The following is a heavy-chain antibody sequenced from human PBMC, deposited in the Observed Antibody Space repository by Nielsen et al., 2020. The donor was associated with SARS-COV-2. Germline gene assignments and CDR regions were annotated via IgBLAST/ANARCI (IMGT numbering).Heavy chain of an antibody. D-gene: IGHD3-22*01. CDR1: GGTFNSYA. J-gene: IGHJ4*02. Sequence: SVKVSCKASGGTFNSYAISWVRQAPGQGLEWMGGISPIFGTPNYAQEFQGRVTITADEFTSTAYMELSSLRSEDTAVYYCARDSSGTYRRVDYWGQGALVTVSS. V-gene: IGHV1-69*13. CDR2: ISPIFGTP. CDR3: ARDSSGTYRRVDY.